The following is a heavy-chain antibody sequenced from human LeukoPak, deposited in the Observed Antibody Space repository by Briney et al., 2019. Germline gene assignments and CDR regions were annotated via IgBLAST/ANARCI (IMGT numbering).Heavy chain of an antibody. CDR3: ARDGSTAIFDY. CDR1: GGSLSSYY. CDR2: IYYSGST. Sequence: SETLSLTCTVSGGSLSSYYWSWIRRPPAKGLEWLGYIYYSGSTNYNPSLKSRVTISVDKSKNQFSLKLSSVSAADTAVYYCARDGSTAIFDYWGQGTLVTVSS. V-gene: IGHV4-59*12. D-gene: IGHD2-2*01. J-gene: IGHJ4*02.